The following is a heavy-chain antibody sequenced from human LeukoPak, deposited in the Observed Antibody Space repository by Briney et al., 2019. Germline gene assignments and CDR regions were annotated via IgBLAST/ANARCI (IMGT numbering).Heavy chain of an antibody. Sequence: SETLSLTCTVSGGSISSSSYYWGWIRQPPGKGLEWIGSIYYSGSTYYNPSLKSRVTISVDTSKNQFSLKLSSVTAADTAVYYCARADSGWYHYYYYYMDVWGKGTTVTVSS. D-gene: IGHD6-19*01. J-gene: IGHJ6*03. CDR1: GGSISSSSYY. V-gene: IGHV4-39*07. CDR3: ARADSGWYHYYYYYMDV. CDR2: IYYSGST.